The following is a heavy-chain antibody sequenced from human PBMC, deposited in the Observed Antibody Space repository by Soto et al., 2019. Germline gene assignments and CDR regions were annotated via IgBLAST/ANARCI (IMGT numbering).Heavy chain of an antibody. CDR3: AKARSSGLVGYYFDY. Sequence: QVQVVESGGGVVQPGRSLRLSCAASGFTFRSYGMTWVRQAPGKGLEWVALISFDGSNSYYADSVKGRFTISRDNSKNTLYLQMNNLRAEDTAVYYCAKARSSGLVGYYFDYWGQGTLVTVSS. CDR1: GFTFRSYG. V-gene: IGHV3-30*18. D-gene: IGHD3-22*01. J-gene: IGHJ4*02. CDR2: ISFDGSNS.